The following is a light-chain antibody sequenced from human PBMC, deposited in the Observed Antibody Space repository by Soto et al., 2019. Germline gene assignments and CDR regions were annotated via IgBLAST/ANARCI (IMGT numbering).Light chain of an antibody. CDR2: AAS. J-gene: IGKJ4*01. CDR1: QGVSRH. CDR3: QQYHQWPLT. Sequence: EIVMTQSPAPLSLSPGERATLSCRASQGVSRHLAWYQQKPGQAPRLLIYAASTRAAGVPARFSGSGSGTEFPLPISSLQSEDFTVYYCQQYHQWPLTFGGGTKVDIK. V-gene: IGKV3D-15*01.